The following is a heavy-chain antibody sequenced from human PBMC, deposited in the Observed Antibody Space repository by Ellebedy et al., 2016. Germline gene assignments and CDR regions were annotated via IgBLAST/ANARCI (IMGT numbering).Heavy chain of an antibody. V-gene: IGHV3-33*01. CDR3: VRGEPIADY. CDR1: GFPLDSYG. Sequence: GGSLRLSXAGSGFPLDSYGVHWVRQAPGKGLEWVAVIWYDGSQKYYIDSVKGRFTISRDNSKNMLYLQMNSLRAEDTAVYYCVRGEPIADYWGQGILVTVSS. J-gene: IGHJ4*02. CDR2: IWYDGSQK. D-gene: IGHD1-14*01.